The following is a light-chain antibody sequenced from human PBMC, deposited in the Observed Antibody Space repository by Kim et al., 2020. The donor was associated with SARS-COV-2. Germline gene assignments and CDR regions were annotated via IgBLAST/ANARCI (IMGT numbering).Light chain of an antibody. CDR3: HQYNTYMYS. CDR2: RAT. J-gene: IGKJ2*03. V-gene: IGKV1-5*03. CDR1: QSINNW. Sequence: SASVGDRVTIICRASQSINNWLAWYQQKPGKVPKLLIYRATNLQSGVPSRFSGSGFGTDFTLTISSLQPDDFATYYCHQYNTYMYSFGQGTKLEI.